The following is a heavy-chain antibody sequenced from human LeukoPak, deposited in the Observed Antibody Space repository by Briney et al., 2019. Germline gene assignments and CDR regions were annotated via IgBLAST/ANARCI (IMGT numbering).Heavy chain of an antibody. Sequence: GGSLRLSCAASGFTFGDLGMNWVRQAPGKGLEWVSYISSSVSTIFYADSVKGRFTISRDNAKNSLYLQMNSLRVEDTAVYYCAREAYSSGWSIWDCWGQGTLVTVSS. V-gene: IGHV3-48*04. CDR2: ISSSVSTI. CDR1: GFTFGDLG. D-gene: IGHD6-19*01. CDR3: AREAYSSGWSIWDC. J-gene: IGHJ4*02.